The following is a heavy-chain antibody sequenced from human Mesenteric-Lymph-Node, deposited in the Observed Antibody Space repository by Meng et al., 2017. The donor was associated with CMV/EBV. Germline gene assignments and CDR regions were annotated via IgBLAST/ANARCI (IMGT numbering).Heavy chain of an antibody. CDR3: ANLAILLYFGGRDY. D-gene: IGHD3-10*01. V-gene: IGHV3-23*01. CDR2: ISGSGSNT. J-gene: IGHJ4*02. Sequence: GGSLRLSCAASGFTFSNSDMNWVRQAPGKGLEWVSAISGSGSNTYYADSVKGRFTISRDNSKNTLNLQMNSLRAEDTAVYYCANLAILLYFGGRDYWGQGALVTVSS. CDR1: GFTFSNSD.